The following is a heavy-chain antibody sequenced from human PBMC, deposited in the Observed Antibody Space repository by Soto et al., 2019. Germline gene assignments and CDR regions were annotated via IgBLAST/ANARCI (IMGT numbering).Heavy chain of an antibody. CDR1: GFAFSSYG. CDR3: AKGEQQLAFYYGVDV. Sequence: QVQLVESGGGVVQPGRSLRLSCAASGFAFSSYGMHWVRQAPGKGLEWVAVISHDGSNKYYADSVKGRFTISRDKSKNTLYLQRNSLRAEDTAVYYCAKGEQQLAFYYGVDVWGQGTTVTVSS. J-gene: IGHJ6*02. CDR2: ISHDGSNK. D-gene: IGHD6-13*01. V-gene: IGHV3-30*18.